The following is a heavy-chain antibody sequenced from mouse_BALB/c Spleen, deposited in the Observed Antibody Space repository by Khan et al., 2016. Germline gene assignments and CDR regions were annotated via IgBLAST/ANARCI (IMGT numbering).Heavy chain of an antibody. D-gene: IGHD2-14*01. Sequence: EVKLLESGGGLVQPGGSLKLSCAASGFAFSSYWMSWVRQAPGKGLEWIGEINPDSSTINYTPSLKAKFIISRDNAKNTLYLQMSKLRAEATALYYCAGTVWYFDVWGAGTTVTVSS. V-gene: IGHV4-1*02. J-gene: IGHJ1*01. CDR1: GFAFSSYW. CDR2: INPDSSTI. CDR3: AGTVWYFDV.